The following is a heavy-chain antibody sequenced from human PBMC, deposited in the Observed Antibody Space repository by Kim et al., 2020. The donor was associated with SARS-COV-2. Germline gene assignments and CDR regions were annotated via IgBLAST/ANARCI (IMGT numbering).Heavy chain of an antibody. Sequence: GGSLRLSCAASGFTFSSYSMNWVRQAPGKGLEWVSSISSSSSYIYYADSVKGRFTISRDNAKNSLYLQMNSLRAEDTAVYYCASGWGYCSGGSCYLDAFDIWGQGKMFTVSS. D-gene: IGHD2-15*01. CDR2: ISSSSSYI. CDR3: ASGWGYCSGGSCYLDAFDI. J-gene: IGHJ3*02. CDR1: GFTFSSYS. V-gene: IGHV3-21*01.